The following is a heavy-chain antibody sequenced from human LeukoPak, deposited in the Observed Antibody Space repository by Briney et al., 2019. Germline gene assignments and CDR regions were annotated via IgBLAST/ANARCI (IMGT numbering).Heavy chain of an antibody. CDR3: AKRAAARTLDY. V-gene: IGHV3-33*06. D-gene: IGHD6-6*01. CDR1: GFTFSSYG. CDR2: IWYDGSNK. J-gene: IGHJ4*02. Sequence: GRSLRLSCAASGFTFSSYGMHWVRQAPGKGLEWVAVIWYDGSNKYYADSVKGRFTISRDNSKNTLYLQMNSLRAEDTAVYYCAKRAAARTLDYWGQGTLVTVSS.